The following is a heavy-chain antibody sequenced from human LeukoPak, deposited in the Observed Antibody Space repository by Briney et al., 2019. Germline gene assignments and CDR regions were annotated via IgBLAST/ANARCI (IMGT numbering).Heavy chain of an antibody. Sequence: SETLSLTCTVPGASISDYWWSWIRQPAGKGLEWIGRVYADADRDSNYNPSLRSRVTVSVDTSTNQFSLKLISVTAADTAVYYCARAPSGCGGTCHFDSWGQGILVTVSS. CDR2: VYADADRDS. J-gene: IGHJ4*02. CDR1: GASISDYW. D-gene: IGHD2-15*01. CDR3: ARAPSGCGGTCHFDS. V-gene: IGHV4-4*07.